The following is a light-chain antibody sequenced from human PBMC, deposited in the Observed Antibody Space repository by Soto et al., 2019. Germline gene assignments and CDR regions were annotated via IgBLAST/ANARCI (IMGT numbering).Light chain of an antibody. J-gene: IGKJ2*01. CDR1: SSSKW. Sequence: VQVTQSPSTLAVSVGDTVTLTCRSSSKWLAWYQQKPGKSPKLLIYDVSNLERGVPPRVSGSTSGAESTLTIPRLQPEDLGTYYRQHTTDFTFCQRAKVAV. CDR3: QHTTDFT. CDR2: DVS. V-gene: IGKV1-5*01.